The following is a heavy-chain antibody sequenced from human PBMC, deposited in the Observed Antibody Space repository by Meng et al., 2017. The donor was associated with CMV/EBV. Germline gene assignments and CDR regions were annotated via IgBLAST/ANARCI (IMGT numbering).Heavy chain of an antibody. V-gene: IGHV1-69*10. CDR1: GGTFSSYA. CDR3: ARTYYYDSSGPKGFDY. CDR2: IIPILGIA. Sequence: SVKVSCKASGGTFSSYAISWVRQAPGQGLEWMGGIIPILGIANYAQKFQGRVTITADKSTSTAYMELSSLRSEDTAVYYCARTYYYDSSGPKGFDYWGQGTLVTVSS. J-gene: IGHJ4*02. D-gene: IGHD3-22*01.